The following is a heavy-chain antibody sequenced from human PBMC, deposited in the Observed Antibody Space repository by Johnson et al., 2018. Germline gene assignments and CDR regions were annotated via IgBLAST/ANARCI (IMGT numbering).Heavy chain of an antibody. CDR1: GGSLSGYY. V-gene: IGHV4-34*01. Sequence: QVQLQQWGAGLLKPSETLSLTCAVHGGSLSGYYWSWIRQPPGKGLEWIGKINHSGSSNYNPSLKSRVIISVDTSDTQLSLCLTSVTAADTAVYYCARGARTFWSDSVDYYYYFYMDVWGQGTTVTVSS. D-gene: IGHD3-3*01. CDR3: ARGARTFWSDSVDYYYYFYMDV. J-gene: IGHJ6*03. CDR2: INHSGSS.